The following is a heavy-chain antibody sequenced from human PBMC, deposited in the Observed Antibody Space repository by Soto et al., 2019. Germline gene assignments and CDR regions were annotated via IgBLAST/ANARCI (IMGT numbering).Heavy chain of an antibody. J-gene: IGHJ5*02. D-gene: IGHD3-10*01. CDR3: AIDYMVRGRDSNWFYA. Sequence: EVQLVESGGGLVQPGGSLRLSCAASGFTFSSSWMHWVRQAPGKVLVCVSRVNSDGSSTRYVDSVQGRFTISRDNAKNTLYLQMNSLRSEDTAVYYCAIDYMVRGRDSNWFYAGGQGSLVTFSS. V-gene: IGHV3-74*01. CDR2: VNSDGSST. CDR1: GFTFSSSW.